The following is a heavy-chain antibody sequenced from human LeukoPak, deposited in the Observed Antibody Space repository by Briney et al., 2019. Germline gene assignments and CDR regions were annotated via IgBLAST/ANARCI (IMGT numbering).Heavy chain of an antibody. D-gene: IGHD6-13*01. CDR3: AKDSSTSNYYYGMDV. V-gene: IGHV3-23*01. Sequence: GGSLRLSCAASGFSFSSYAMSWVRQAPGKGLEWVSAISGSGGYTYYADSVKGRFTISRDNSRNTLFLQMNSLRAEDMAVYHCAKDSSTSNYYYGMDVWGQGTTVTVSS. J-gene: IGHJ6*02. CDR2: ISGSGGYT. CDR1: GFSFSSYA.